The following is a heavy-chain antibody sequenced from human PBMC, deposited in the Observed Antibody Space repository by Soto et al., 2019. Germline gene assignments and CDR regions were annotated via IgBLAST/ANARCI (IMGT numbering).Heavy chain of an antibody. Sequence: SETLSLTCTVSGNSISTGAYYWGWLRQHPVKGLEWIGHVFYSGNTHYSPSLESRVTISVDTSKNQFSLKLISVTVADTAVYYCAREGRSAAPQAGFDFWGQGTLVTVSS. CDR1: GNSISTGAYY. CDR3: AREGRSAAPQAGFDF. J-gene: IGHJ4*02. CDR2: VFYSGNT. D-gene: IGHD3-10*01. V-gene: IGHV4-31*03.